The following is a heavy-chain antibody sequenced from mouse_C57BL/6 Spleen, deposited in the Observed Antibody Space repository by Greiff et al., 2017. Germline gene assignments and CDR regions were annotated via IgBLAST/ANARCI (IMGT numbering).Heavy chain of an antibody. Sequence: EVQRVESGGGLVKPGGSLKLSCAASGFTFRSYAMSWVRQTPEKRLEWVATISDGGSYTYYPDNVKGRFTISRDNAKNNLYLQMSHLKSEDTAMYYCAREGFDYAMDYWGQGTSVTVSS. CDR1: GFTFRSYA. V-gene: IGHV5-4*01. CDR3: AREGFDYAMDY. J-gene: IGHJ4*01. CDR2: ISDGGSYT.